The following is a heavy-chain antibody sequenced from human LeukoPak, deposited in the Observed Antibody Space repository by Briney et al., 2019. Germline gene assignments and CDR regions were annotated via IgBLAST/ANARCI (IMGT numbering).Heavy chain of an antibody. V-gene: IGHV4-59*11. J-gene: IGHJ4*02. CDR2: IYYSGST. CDR3: ARSMVRGVSFDY. CDR1: GGSISSHY. D-gene: IGHD3-10*01. Sequence: TSETLSPTCTVSGGSISSHYWSWIRQPPGKGLEWIGYIYYSGSTNYNPSLKSRVTISVDTSKNQFSLKLSSVTAADTAVYYCARSMVRGVSFDYWGQGTLVTVSS.